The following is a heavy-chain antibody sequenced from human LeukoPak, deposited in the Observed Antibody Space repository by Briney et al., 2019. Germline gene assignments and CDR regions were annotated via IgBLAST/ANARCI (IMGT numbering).Heavy chain of an antibody. CDR1: GGSISSSSYY. D-gene: IGHD2-15*01. J-gene: IGHJ3*02. Sequence: SETLSLTCTVSGGSISSSSYYWGWIRQPPGKGLEWIGSIYYSGSTYYNPSLKSRVTISVDTSKNQFSLKLSSVTAADTAVYYFGRARRPSFRGGSCWGLDAIDIWGQGTMCTASS. V-gene: IGHV4-39*01. CDR3: GRARRPSFRGGSCWGLDAIDI. CDR2: IYYSGST.